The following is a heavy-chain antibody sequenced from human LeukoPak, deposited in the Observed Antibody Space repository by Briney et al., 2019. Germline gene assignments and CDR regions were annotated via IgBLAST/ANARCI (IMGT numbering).Heavy chain of an antibody. J-gene: IGHJ3*02. CDR3: ARGGTNSYDTFDI. CDR2: INSDGGST. D-gene: IGHD1-1*01. Sequence: GGSLRLSCTASGFTFSSYWMHWVRQAPGKGLVWVSRINSDGGSTSYAGAVKGRFTISRDNVGNTLYLQMNSLRADDTSVYSCARGGTNSYDTFDIWGQGTMVTVSS. CDR1: GFTFSSYW. V-gene: IGHV3-74*01.